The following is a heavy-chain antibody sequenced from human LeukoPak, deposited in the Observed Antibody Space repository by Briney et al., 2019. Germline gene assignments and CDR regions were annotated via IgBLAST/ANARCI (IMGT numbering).Heavy chain of an antibody. CDR3: ERGTTTSNYYYDSSGYYNWFDP. Sequence: ASVKVACKASGYWFTSYYLLWVRQAPGQGVECVGIVNPSCWSISYAQKFQGRVTMTRDTSTSTVYMELSSLRSEDTAVYYCERGTTTSNYYYDSSGYYNWFDPWGQGTLVTVSS. D-gene: IGHD3-22*01. V-gene: IGHV1-46*01. CDR2: VNPSCWSI. J-gene: IGHJ5*02. CDR1: GYWFTSYY.